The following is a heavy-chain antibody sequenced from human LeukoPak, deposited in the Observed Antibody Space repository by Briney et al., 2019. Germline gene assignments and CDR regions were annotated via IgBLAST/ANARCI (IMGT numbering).Heavy chain of an antibody. D-gene: IGHD2-21*02. V-gene: IGHV3-7*01. J-gene: IGHJ4*02. CDR2: IKEDGSEK. Sequence: GGSLRLSCAASGFTFSSYWMSWVRQAPGKGLEWVANIKEDGSEKYYVDSVKGRFTISRDNAKNSLYLQMNSLRAEDTAVYYRARRYCGGDCHSPYFDYWGQGTLVTVSS. CDR1: GFTFSSYW. CDR3: ARRYCGGDCHSPYFDY.